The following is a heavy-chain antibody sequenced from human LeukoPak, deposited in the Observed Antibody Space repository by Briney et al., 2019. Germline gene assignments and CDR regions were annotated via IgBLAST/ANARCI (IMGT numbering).Heavy chain of an antibody. CDR2: IYTSGST. Sequence: SETLSLTCTVSGGSISSYYWSWIRQPAGKGLEWIGRIYTSGSTNYNPSLKSRVTMSVDTSKNQFSLKLSSVTAADTAVYYCARQGDGDDYVWGSSYYYFDYWGQGTLVTVSS. J-gene: IGHJ4*02. CDR3: ARQGDGDDYVWGSSYYYFDY. V-gene: IGHV4-4*07. CDR1: GGSISSYY. D-gene: IGHD3-16*01.